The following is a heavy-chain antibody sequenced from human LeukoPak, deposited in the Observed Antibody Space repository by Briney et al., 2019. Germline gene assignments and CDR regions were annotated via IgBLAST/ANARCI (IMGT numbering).Heavy chain of an antibody. CDR3: AGERPSSSWYDF. V-gene: IGHV3-7*01. D-gene: IGHD6-13*01. Sequence: GGSLRLSCAASEFTFSTYLMTWVRQAPGRGLEWVANIKQDGSEKYYADSVRGRFTISRDDGKKSLYLQMNSLRVEDTAVYYCAGERPSSSWYDFWGQGTLVTVSS. J-gene: IGHJ5*01. CDR2: IKQDGSEK. CDR1: EFTFSTYL.